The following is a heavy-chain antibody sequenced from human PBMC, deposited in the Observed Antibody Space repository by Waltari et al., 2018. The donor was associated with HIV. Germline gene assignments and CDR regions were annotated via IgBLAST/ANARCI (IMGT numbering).Heavy chain of an antibody. CDR1: GGSMRSLINY. CDR2: IYSGGTTY. D-gene: IGHD6-25*01. J-gene: IGHJ4*02. CDR3: ASCSDYMGCKY. Sequence: QLQLQESGPGLVKPSETRSLPCNVHGGSMRSLINYWAWIRQPPGKGLGWVGTIYSGGTTYYYNPSLKSRLTMSVDTSKNQFSLKLSSVGAADTAVFYCASCSDYMGCKYWGQGTLVTVSP. V-gene: IGHV4-39*01.